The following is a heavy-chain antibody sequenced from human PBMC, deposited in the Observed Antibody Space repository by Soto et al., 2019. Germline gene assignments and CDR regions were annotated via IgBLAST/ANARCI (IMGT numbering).Heavy chain of an antibody. CDR3: ARGNYYDSSGFLGY. CDR1: GGSISSYY. V-gene: IGHV4-4*07. J-gene: IGHJ4*02. D-gene: IGHD3-22*01. Sequence: SETLSLTCTVSGGSISSYYWSWIRQPAGKGLEWIGRIYTSGSTDYNPSLKSRVTMSVDTSKNQFSLKLSSVTAADTAVYYCARGNYYDSSGFLGYWGQGTLVTVSS. CDR2: IYTSGST.